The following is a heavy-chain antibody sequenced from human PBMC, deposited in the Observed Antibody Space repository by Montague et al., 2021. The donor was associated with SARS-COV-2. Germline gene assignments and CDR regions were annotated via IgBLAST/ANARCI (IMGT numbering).Heavy chain of an antibody. V-gene: IGHV4-39*02. CDR3: ARDGNVLPGYTNGMDV. CDR1: GGSISSSSYY. Sequence: SETLSLTCTVSGGSISSSSYYWGWIRQPPGKGLEWIGSIYYSGSTYYNPSLKSRVTISVDTSKNQFSLKLSSVTAADTAVYYCARDGNVLPGYTNGMDVWGQGTTVTVSS. CDR2: IYYSGST. D-gene: IGHD3-9*01. J-gene: IGHJ6*02.